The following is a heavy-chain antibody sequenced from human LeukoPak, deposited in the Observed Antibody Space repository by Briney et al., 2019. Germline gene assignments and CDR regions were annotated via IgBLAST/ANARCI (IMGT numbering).Heavy chain of an antibody. CDR2: ISSGDTT. V-gene: IGHV3-23*01. CDR1: GFTFSSYA. D-gene: IGHD3-9*01. Sequence: GGSLRLSCAASGFTFSSYAMNWVRQPAGRGLEWVGGISSGDTTFHAESVRGRFTTSRDKSKDTMYLQMNSLRAEDTAVYYCAKDATASPYFHWFDNWGQGTQVIVSS. CDR3: AKDATASPYFHWFDN. J-gene: IGHJ4*02.